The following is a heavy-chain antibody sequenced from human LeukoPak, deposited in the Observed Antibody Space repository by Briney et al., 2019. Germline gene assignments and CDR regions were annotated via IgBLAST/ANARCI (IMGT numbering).Heavy chain of an antibody. V-gene: IGHV3-23*01. Sequence: GGSLRLSCAASGFTFSSYWMSWVRQAPGKGLEWVSAISGSGGSTYYADSVKGRFTISRDNSKNTLYLQMNSLRAEDTAVYYCAKESGLDYYYGMDVWGQGTTVTVSS. CDR1: GFTFSSYW. J-gene: IGHJ6*02. CDR2: ISGSGGST. D-gene: IGHD6-25*01. CDR3: AKESGLDYYYGMDV.